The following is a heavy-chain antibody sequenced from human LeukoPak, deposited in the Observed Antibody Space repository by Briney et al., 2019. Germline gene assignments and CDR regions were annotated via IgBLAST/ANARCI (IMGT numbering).Heavy chain of an antibody. J-gene: IGHJ4*02. CDR3: ARDSSGYSYGFDY. Sequence: SETLSLTCTVSGGSISSYYWSWIRQPPGKGLEWIGYIYYSGSTNYNPSLKSRVTISVDTSKNQFSLKLSSVTAADTAVYYCARDSSGYSYGFDYWGQGTLVTVSS. CDR1: GGSISSYY. V-gene: IGHV4-59*01. D-gene: IGHD5-18*01. CDR2: IYYSGST.